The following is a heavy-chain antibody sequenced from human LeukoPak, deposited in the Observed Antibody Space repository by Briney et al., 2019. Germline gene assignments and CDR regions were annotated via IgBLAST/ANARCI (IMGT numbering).Heavy chain of an antibody. J-gene: IGHJ5*02. CDR3: ARNQPDSRGWYRGGDR. CDR1: GYTFTSYG. Sequence: ASVKVSCKAYGYTFTSYGFNWVRQAPGQGLEWMGWISDYTGATDYAQKLQGRLTMTTDTSTSTAYMEVRSLRSDDTAVYSCARNQPDSRGWYRGGDRWGQGTQVTVSS. CDR2: ISDYTGAT. D-gene: IGHD6-19*01. V-gene: IGHV1-18*01.